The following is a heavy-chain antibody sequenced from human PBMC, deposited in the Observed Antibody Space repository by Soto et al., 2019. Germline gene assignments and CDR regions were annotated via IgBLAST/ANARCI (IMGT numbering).Heavy chain of an antibody. D-gene: IGHD3-10*01. J-gene: IGHJ6*02. CDR1: GGTFSSYA. V-gene: IGHV1-69*12. CDR2: IIPIFGTA. CDR3: ALHYGSGSNYYYYGMDV. Sequence: QVQLVQSGAEVKKPGSSVKVSCKASGGTFSSYAISWVRQAPGQGLVWIGGIIPIFGTANYAQKFQGRVTITADESTSTAYMELCSLRSEDTAVYYCALHYGSGSNYYYYGMDVWGQGTTVTVSS.